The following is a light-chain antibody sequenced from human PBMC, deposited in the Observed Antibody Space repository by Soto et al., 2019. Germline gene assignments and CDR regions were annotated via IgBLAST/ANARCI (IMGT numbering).Light chain of an antibody. J-gene: IGLJ1*01. Sequence: ALTQPPSASGSPGQSVTISCTGTSSDVGGYNYVSWYQQHPGKAPKLMIFEVTKRPSGVPDRFSGSKSGNTASLTVSGLQAEDEADYYCTSYAGSNTPYVFGTGTKVTVL. CDR2: EVT. V-gene: IGLV2-8*01. CDR1: SSDVGGYNY. CDR3: TSYAGSNTPYV.